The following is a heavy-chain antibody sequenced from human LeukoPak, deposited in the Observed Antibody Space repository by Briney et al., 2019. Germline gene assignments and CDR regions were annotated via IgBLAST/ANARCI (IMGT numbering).Heavy chain of an antibody. V-gene: IGHV3-33*01. CDR1: GFTFSTHG. CDR2: IWYDGSKK. D-gene: IGHD6-13*01. J-gene: IGHJ4*02. CDR3: ARDSSSWYYRSFDY. Sequence: PGRSLRLSCAASGFTFSTHGMHWVRQAPGKGLEWVAVIWYDGSKKYYADSVKGRFTISRDNSKNTLYLQMNSLRAEDTAVYYCARDSSSWYYRSFDYWGQGTLVTVSS.